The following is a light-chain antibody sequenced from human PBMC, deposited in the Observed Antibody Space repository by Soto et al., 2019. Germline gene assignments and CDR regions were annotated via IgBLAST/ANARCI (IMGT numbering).Light chain of an antibody. Sequence: QSVLTQPPSVSGAPGQRVTISCTGSSSNIGSTYDVQWYQQLPGTAPKLLIHGNTDRPSGVPDRFSGSKSGTSASLSITALQADDEADSYCQSYDDSLSVHYVFGTVPKVTVL. CDR3: QSYDDSLSVHYV. V-gene: IGLV1-40*01. CDR2: GNT. CDR1: SSNIGSTYD. J-gene: IGLJ1*01.